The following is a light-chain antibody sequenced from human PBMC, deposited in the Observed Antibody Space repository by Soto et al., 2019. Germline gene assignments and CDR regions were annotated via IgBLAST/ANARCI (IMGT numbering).Light chain of an antibody. CDR2: GAS. V-gene: IGKV3-20*01. Sequence: EIVLTQSPGTLSLSPGERATLSRRASQSVDGYYLAWYQQRPGQAPRLLIYGASSRATGIPDRFSGRGSGTDFSLTISRLEPEDFGVYYCQHFGHSARSFGGGTKVEI. J-gene: IGKJ4*01. CDR1: QSVDGYY. CDR3: QHFGHSARS.